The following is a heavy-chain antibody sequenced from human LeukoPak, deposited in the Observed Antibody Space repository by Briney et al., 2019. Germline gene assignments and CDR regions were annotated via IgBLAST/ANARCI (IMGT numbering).Heavy chain of an antibody. CDR2: ISDTDGTT. Sequence: GGSLRLSCAASGFTLSSYWMTWVGQAPGKGLEGVSAISDTDGTTDYADSVKGRFTISRDNSKNTLYLQMNSLRAEDTAVYYCARAQYSYGYFKYYDDAFDIWGQGTMVTVSS. CDR1: GFTLSSYW. V-gene: IGHV3-23*01. J-gene: IGHJ3*02. CDR3: ARAQYSYGYFKYYDDAFDI. D-gene: IGHD5-18*01.